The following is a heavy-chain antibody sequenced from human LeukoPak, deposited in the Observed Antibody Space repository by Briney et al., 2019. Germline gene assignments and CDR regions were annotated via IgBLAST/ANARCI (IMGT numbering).Heavy chain of an antibody. CDR1: GGSISSGGHY. Sequence: PSETLSLTCTVSGGSISSGGHYWSWIRQHPGKGLEWIGYIYYSGTTYYNPSLQSRVAISVDTSKNEFSLKMSSVTAADTAVYYCERSNYGSGSYYNIWGQGTLVTVSS. V-gene: IGHV4-31*03. D-gene: IGHD3-10*01. J-gene: IGHJ4*02. CDR2: IYYSGTT. CDR3: ERSNYGSGSYYNI.